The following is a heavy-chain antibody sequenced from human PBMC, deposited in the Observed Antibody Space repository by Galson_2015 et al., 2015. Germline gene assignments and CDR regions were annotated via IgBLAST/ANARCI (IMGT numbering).Heavy chain of an antibody. D-gene: IGHD3-10*01. CDR3: ARDHYHSPLSMDV. CDR2: IHSSGGS. J-gene: IGHJ6*02. CDR1: GVSISSGDYY. V-gene: IGHV4-31*03. Sequence: TLSRTCTVSGVSISSGDYYWAWVRRFPGEALEWIGYIHSSGGSYYTPAVQVRATSSVDTSTNQFSLNLRTVAAAATALYYCARDHYHSPLSMDVWGQGATVTVSS.